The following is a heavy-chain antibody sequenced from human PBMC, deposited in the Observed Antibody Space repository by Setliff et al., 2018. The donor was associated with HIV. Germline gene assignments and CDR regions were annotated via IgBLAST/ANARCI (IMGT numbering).Heavy chain of an antibody. V-gene: IGHV2-70*11. J-gene: IGHJ6*02. CDR1: GFSLSTSGMC. D-gene: IGHD7-27*01. Sequence: SGPTLVNPTQTLTLTCTFSGFSLSTSGMCVSWIRQPPGKALEWLARIDWDDDKYYSTSLKTRLTISKDTSKNQVVLTMTNMDPVDTATSYCARIPGAHYYCYGMDVWGQGTTVTVSS. CDR3: ARIPGAHYYCYGMDV. CDR2: IDWDDDK.